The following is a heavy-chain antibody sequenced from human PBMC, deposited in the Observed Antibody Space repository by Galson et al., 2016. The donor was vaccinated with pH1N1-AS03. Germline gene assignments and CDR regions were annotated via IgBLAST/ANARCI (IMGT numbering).Heavy chain of an antibody. D-gene: IGHD3-16*01. CDR2: IYYSGST. V-gene: IGHV4-39*07. J-gene: IGHJ4*02. Sequence: YYWGWIRQAPGNGLEWIGSIYYSGSTHYSPSLSNRVTISVDTSKNQFSLRLTSVTAADTAVYFCARHGPLYAASSRRFDRWGQGTLVTVSS. CDR1: YY. CDR3: ARHGPLYAASSRRFDR.